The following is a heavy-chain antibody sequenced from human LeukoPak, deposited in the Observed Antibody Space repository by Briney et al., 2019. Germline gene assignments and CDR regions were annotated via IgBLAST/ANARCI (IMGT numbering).Heavy chain of an antibody. CDR2: IIPIFGTA. CDR3: ARDLIGTTPYYYYYMDV. V-gene: IGHV1-69*06. Sequence: SVKVSCKASGGTFSSYAISWVRQAPGQGLEWMGGIIPIFGTANYAQKFQGRVTITADKSTSTAYMELSSLRSEDTAVYYCARDLIGTTPYYYYYMDVWGKGTTVTISS. D-gene: IGHD1-1*01. CDR1: GGTFSSYA. J-gene: IGHJ6*03.